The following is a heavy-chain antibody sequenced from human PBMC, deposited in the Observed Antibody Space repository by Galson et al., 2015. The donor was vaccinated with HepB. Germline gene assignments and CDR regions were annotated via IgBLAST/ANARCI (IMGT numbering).Heavy chain of an antibody. J-gene: IGHJ4*02. D-gene: IGHD2-2*01. CDR3: ARERFNAPAFDS. CDR1: GFNFSNHL. V-gene: IGHV3-74*01. CDR2: IYADGSST. Sequence: SLRLSCAASGFNFSNHLMHWVRQVPGKGLMWVARIYADGSSTIYADSVRGRFTISRDNAKNTLHLQMTRLRADDTAVYYCARERFNAPAFDSWGQGTLVTVSS.